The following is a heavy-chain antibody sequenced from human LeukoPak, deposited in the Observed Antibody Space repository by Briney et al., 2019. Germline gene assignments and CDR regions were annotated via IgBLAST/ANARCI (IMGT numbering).Heavy chain of an antibody. CDR1: GGSISSSSYY. J-gene: IGHJ4*02. D-gene: IGHD5-18*01. CDR3: ARLRIQYKDFDY. V-gene: IGHV4-39*01. Sequence: SETLSLTCTVSGGSISSSSYYWGWIRQPPGKGLEWIGSIYYSGSTYYNPSLKSRVTISVDTSKNQFSLKLSSVTAADTAVYYCARLRIQYKDFDYWGQGTLVTVSS. CDR2: IYYSGST.